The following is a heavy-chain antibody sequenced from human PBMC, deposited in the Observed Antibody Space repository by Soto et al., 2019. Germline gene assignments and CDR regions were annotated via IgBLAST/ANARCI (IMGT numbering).Heavy chain of an antibody. V-gene: IGHV3-74*01. J-gene: IGHJ4*02. CDR2: INSDGSSI. CDR1: GFTFSSYW. Sequence: EVQLVESGGGLVQPGGSLRLSCAASGFTFSSYWKHWVRQAPEKGLVWVSRINSDGSSINYADSVKGRFIISRDNAKNTLRLQMNSLRSEDTAVYYCARSYEVLSHDYWGQGTLVTVSS. D-gene: IGHD2-15*01. CDR3: ARSYEVLSHDY.